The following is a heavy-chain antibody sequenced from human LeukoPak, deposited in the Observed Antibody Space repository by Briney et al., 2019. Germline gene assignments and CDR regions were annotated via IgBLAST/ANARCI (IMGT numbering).Heavy chain of an antibody. V-gene: IGHV4-4*07. Sequence: PSETLSLTCIVSGGSISDFYWSWVRQSAGKGLEYIGRIYSSGSTNYNPSLKSRVAMSVDTSKNQFSLNLRSLTAAYTAVYYCARVTDSLDYWGQGTLVTVSS. CDR3: ARVTDSLDY. CDR2: IYSSGST. J-gene: IGHJ4*02. CDR1: GGSISDFY. D-gene: IGHD4-11*01.